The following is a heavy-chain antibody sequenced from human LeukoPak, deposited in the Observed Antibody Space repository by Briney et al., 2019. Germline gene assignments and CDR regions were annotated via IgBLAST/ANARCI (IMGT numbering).Heavy chain of an antibody. CDR3: ARDLVQQQAQNWFDP. J-gene: IGHJ5*02. CDR2: INPSGGST. CDR1: GYTFTSYY. D-gene: IGHD6-13*01. Sequence: ASVEVSCKASGYTFTSYYMHWVRQAPGQGLEWMGIINPSGGSTSYAQKFQGRVTMTRDTSTSTVYMELSSLRSEDTAVYYCARDLVQQQAQNWFDPWGQGTLVTVSS. V-gene: IGHV1-46*01.